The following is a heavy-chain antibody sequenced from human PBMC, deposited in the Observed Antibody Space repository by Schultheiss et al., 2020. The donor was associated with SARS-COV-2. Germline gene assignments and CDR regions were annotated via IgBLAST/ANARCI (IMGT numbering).Heavy chain of an antibody. Sequence: SQTLSLTCAVSGYSISSGYYWGWIRQPPGKGLEWIGSIYHSGSTYYNPSLKSRVTISVDTSKNQFSLKLSSVTAADTAVYYCARALIAVAGSRYFDLWGRGTLVTVS. V-gene: IGHV4-38-2*01. D-gene: IGHD6-19*01. J-gene: IGHJ2*01. CDR1: GYSISSGYY. CDR2: IYHSGST. CDR3: ARALIAVAGSRYFDL.